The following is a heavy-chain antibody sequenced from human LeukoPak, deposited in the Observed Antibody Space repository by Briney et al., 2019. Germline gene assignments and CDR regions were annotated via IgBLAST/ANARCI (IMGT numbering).Heavy chain of an antibody. V-gene: IGHV4-59*01. CDR2: IYYSGST. CDR3: ARGVGYCSSTSCYRRWFDY. Sequence: SETLSLTCTVSGGSISNYYWSWIRQPPGKGLEWIGYIYYSGSTNYNPSLKSRVTISVDTSKNQFSLKLSSVTAADTAVYYCARGVGYCSSTSCYRRWFDYWGQGTLVAVSS. D-gene: IGHD2-2*01. J-gene: IGHJ4*02. CDR1: GGSISNYY.